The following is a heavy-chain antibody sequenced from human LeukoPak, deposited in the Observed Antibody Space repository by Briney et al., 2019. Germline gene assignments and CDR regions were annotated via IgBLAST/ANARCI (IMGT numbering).Heavy chain of an antibody. CDR3: AKDLIGSGWHNYFDP. J-gene: IGHJ5*02. D-gene: IGHD6-19*01. CDR2: ISYEGSSE. Sequence: GGSLRLSCAASGFTFSNYDMHWVRQAPGKGLEWVAMISYEGSSEYYADSVKGRFTISRDTSKNTLYLEMNSLRVEDTAVYHCAKDLIGSGWHNYFDPWGQGTLVTVSS. V-gene: IGHV3-30*18. CDR1: GFTFSNYD.